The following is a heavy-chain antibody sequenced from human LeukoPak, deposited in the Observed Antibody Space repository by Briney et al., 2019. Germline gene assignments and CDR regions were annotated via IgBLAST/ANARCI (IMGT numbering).Heavy chain of an antibody. Sequence: GGSLRLFCAASGFTFEDYGLSWVRHAPAKGLEWVSGINWNGGSTGYADSVKGRFTISRDNAKNSLYLQMNSLRAEDTALYHCARDPYYGSGSYTMDVWGKGTTVTVSS. D-gene: IGHD3-10*01. CDR1: GFTFEDYG. CDR3: ARDPYYGSGSYTMDV. J-gene: IGHJ6*03. V-gene: IGHV3-20*01. CDR2: INWNGGST.